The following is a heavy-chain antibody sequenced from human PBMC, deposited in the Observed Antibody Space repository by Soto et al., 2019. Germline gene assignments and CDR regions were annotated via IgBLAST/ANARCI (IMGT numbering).Heavy chain of an antibody. V-gene: IGHV6-1*01. D-gene: IGHD5-12*01. CDR3: ASSGYDYVENWFGP. Sequence: PSQTLSLTCAISGDSVSSNSAAWNLIRQSPSRGLEWLGRTYYRSKWYNDYAVSVKSRITINPDTSKNQFSLQLNSVTPEDTAVYYCASSGYDYVENWFGPWGQGTLVTVSS. CDR2: TYYRSKWYN. J-gene: IGHJ5*02. CDR1: GDSVSSNSAA.